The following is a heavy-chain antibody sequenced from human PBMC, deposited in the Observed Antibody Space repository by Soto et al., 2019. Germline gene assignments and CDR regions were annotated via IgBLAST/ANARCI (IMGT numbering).Heavy chain of an antibody. CDR1: EYTFTTFY. CDR3: ARHFGIVRNYYYYYGMDV. V-gene: IGHV1-46*01. CDR2: ISPSGDST. D-gene: IGHD3-3*01. J-gene: IGHJ6*02. Sequence: QVQLVQSGAEVRKPGASVKISCRASEYTFTTFYIHWVRQTPGQGLEWMGMISPSGDSTTYAQRLQGRVTMTRDTSTSTGFMELRSLRSEDTAMYYCARHFGIVRNYYYYYGMDVWGQGTTVTVSS.